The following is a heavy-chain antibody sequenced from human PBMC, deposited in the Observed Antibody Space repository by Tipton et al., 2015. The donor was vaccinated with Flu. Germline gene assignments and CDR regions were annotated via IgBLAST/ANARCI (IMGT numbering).Heavy chain of an antibody. CDR1: GGSFSGYY. Sequence: TLSLTCAVYGGSFSGYYWSWIRQPPGKGLEWIGEINHSGSTNYNPSLKSRVTISVDTSKNQFSLKLSSVTAADTAVYYCASSGAAAGSGYSTNYYYYYYMDVWGKGTTVTVSS. V-gene: IGHV4-34*01. CDR3: ASSGAAAGSGYSTNYYYYYYMDV. J-gene: IGHJ6*03. D-gene: IGHD6-13*01. CDR2: INHSGST.